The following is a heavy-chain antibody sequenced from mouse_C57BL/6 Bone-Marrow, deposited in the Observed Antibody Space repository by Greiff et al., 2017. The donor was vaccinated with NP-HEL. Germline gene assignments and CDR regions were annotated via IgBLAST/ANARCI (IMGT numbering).Heavy chain of an antibody. CDR3: AKNYLFWFAY. CDR1: GTSLTSYG. J-gene: IGHJ3*01. V-gene: IGHV2-5*01. CDR2: IWSGGST. Sequence: VQLQQSGPGLVQPSQSLTITCTVSGTSLTSYGVHWVRQSPGKGLEWLGVIWSGGSTDYKAAFMSRLSITKDKSKSQVFFKMNSLQADDTAIYYCAKNYLFWFAYWGQGTLVTVSA. D-gene: IGHD5-1*01.